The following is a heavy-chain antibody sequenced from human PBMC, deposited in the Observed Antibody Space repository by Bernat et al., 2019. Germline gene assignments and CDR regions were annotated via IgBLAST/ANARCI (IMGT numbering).Heavy chain of an antibody. Sequence: QVQLVESGGGVVQPGRSLRLSCAASGFTFSSYGMHWVRQAPGKGLEWVAVIWYDGSNKYYAESVKGRFTISRDNSKNTLYLQMNSLRAEDTAVYYCARASRPGGSCIDYWGQGTLVTVSS. V-gene: IGHV3-33*01. CDR3: ARASRPGGSCIDY. D-gene: IGHD1-26*01. J-gene: IGHJ4*02. CDR1: GFTFSSYG. CDR2: IWYDGSNK.